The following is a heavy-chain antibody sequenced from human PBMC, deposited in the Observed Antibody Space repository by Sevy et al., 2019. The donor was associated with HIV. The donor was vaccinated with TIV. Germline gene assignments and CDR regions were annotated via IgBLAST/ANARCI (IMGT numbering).Heavy chain of an antibody. Sequence: ASVKVSCKTSGYTFPNYGINWVRQAPGQGLEWMGWISAYNGNTNYAQKFQGRVTMTTDTSTSTANMELRSLRSDDTAVYYGARYCSSTSCYTVDRKLDYWGQGTLVTVSS. CDR2: ISAYNGNT. J-gene: IGHJ4*02. D-gene: IGHD2-2*02. CDR1: GYTFPNYG. CDR3: ARYCSSTSCYTVDRKLDY. V-gene: IGHV1-18*01.